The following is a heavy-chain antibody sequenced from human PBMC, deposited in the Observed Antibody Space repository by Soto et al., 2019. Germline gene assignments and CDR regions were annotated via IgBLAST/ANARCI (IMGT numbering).Heavy chain of an antibody. CDR2: IKSKTDGGTT. D-gene: IGHD3-22*01. CDR1: GFTFSNAW. Sequence: GGSLRLSCAASGFTFSNAWMNWVRQAPGKGLEWVGRIKSKTDGGTTDYAAPVKGRFTISRDDSKNTLYLQMNSLKTEDTAVYYCTTDPTGGPIYDSSGSYYYYGMDVWGQGTTVTVSS. V-gene: IGHV3-15*07. CDR3: TTDPTGGPIYDSSGSYYYYGMDV. J-gene: IGHJ6*02.